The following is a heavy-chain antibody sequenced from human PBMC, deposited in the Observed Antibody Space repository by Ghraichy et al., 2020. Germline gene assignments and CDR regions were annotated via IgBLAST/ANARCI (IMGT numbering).Heavy chain of an antibody. V-gene: IGHV3-15*01. CDR2: VKSKTEGETT. J-gene: IGHJ4*02. CDR3: TTDAH. CDR1: GITFSNAK. Sequence: LSLTCVVSGITFSNAKMSWVRQSPGKGLEWVGRVKSKTEGETTEYAAPVKGRFSISSDDSRDPVYLEMKSLKTEDTGMYYCTTDAHGGPGTLVTVST.